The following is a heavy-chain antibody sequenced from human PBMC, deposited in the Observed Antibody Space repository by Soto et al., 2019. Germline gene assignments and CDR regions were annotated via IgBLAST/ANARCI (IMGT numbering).Heavy chain of an antibody. Sequence: ASVKVSCKASGYTFTGYYMHWVRQAPGQGLEWMGWINPNSGGTNYAQKFQGRVTMARDTSISTAYMELSRLRSDDTAVYYCARGNVLRYFDWLFPDWGQGTLVTVSS. J-gene: IGHJ4*02. CDR3: ARGNVLRYFDWLFPD. CDR2: INPNSGGT. V-gene: IGHV1-2*02. D-gene: IGHD3-9*01. CDR1: GYTFTGYY.